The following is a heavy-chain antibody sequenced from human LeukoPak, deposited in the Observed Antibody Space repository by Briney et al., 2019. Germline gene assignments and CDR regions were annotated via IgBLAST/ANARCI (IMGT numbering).Heavy chain of an antibody. D-gene: IGHD3-3*01. CDR1: GFTFSDFA. V-gene: IGHV3-49*04. CDR2: IRRRSYGGTP. Sequence: GGSLTLSCKVSGFTFSDFAMTWVRQATGKGLEWVGFIRRRSYGGTPGYDASVKGRFTISIDDSRHIAFLQMNSLKTEDTGIYYCSRDSHGDDVFDYWGQGAVVTVSS. J-gene: IGHJ4*02. CDR3: SRDSHGDDVFDY.